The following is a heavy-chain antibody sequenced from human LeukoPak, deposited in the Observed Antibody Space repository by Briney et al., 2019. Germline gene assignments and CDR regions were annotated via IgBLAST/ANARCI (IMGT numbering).Heavy chain of an antibody. CDR3: IRGIRDYYGLDY. D-gene: IGHD3-22*01. J-gene: IGHJ4*02. CDR1: EFTFSSYW. Sequence: PGGSLRLSCAASEFTFSSYWMHWVRQVPGKGLVWVSHINPDGTTTNYADSVKGRFTISRDNAKNTLYLQMNSLRAEDTAVYYCIRGIRDYYGLDYWGLGTLVTVSS. CDR2: INPDGTTT. V-gene: IGHV3-74*01.